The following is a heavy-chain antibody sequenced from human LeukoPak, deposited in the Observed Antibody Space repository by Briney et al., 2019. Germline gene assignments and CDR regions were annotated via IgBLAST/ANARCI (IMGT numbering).Heavy chain of an antibody. D-gene: IGHD6-19*01. CDR2: INPNSGGT. V-gene: IGHV1-2*06. J-gene: IGHJ4*02. Sequence: ASVKVSCKASGYTFTGYYMDWVRQAPGQGLEWMGRINPNSGGTNYAQKFQGRVTMTRDTSISTAYMELSRLKSDDTAVYYCAREDNLGSGSSPNNYWGQGTLVTVSS. CDR1: GYTFTGYY. CDR3: AREDNLGSGSSPNNY.